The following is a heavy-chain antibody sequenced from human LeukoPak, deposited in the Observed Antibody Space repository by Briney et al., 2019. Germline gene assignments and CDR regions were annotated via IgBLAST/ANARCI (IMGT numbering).Heavy chain of an antibody. V-gene: IGHV3-7*04. Sequence: GGSLTLSCAASGFTFRNYWMSWVRQAPGRGLEWVANINEAGSEEYYVDSVKGRFTISRDNAKNSLYLEMNSLRAEGTAVYYCARDHDWGQGTLVTVSS. J-gene: IGHJ4*02. CDR1: GFTFRNYW. CDR3: ARDHD. CDR2: INEAGSEE.